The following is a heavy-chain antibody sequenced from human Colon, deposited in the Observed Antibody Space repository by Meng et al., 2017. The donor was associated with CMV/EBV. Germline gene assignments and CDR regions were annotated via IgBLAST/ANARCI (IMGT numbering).Heavy chain of an antibody. CDR1: GFDFNIYA. V-gene: IGHV3-23*01. J-gene: IGHJ6*02. CDR2: ITGSGDRA. CDR3: AKPHEDYYYDTRGAYGMDV. D-gene: IGHD3-22*01. Sequence: GESLKISCATSGFDFNIYAINWVRQAPGKGLEWVSGITGSGDRAYYADPGGGRFTTSRDRFNNTVYLQMNSLRAEDTAVYYCAKPHEDYYYDTRGAYGMDVWGQGTTVTVSS.